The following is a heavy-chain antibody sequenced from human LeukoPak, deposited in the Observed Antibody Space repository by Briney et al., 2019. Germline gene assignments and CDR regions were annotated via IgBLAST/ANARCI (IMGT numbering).Heavy chain of an antibody. CDR3: VRGGRNNWNAPNYYFDF. CDR1: GGSFSDYY. V-gene: IGHV4-34*01. D-gene: IGHD1-1*01. CDR2: IIHSGTS. Sequence: PSETLSLTCAVYGGSFSDYYWTWIRQPPGKGLEWIGQIIHSGTSNYNPSLKSRVTISVDTSKNQFSLNLSSVTAADTAVYYCVRGGRNNWNAPNYYFDFWGQGTLVTVSS. J-gene: IGHJ4*02.